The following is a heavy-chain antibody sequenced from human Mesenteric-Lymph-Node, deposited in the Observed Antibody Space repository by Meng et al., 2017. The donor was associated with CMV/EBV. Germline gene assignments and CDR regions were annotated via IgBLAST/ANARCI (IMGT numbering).Heavy chain of an antibody. CDR3: ARVETGWKSTHNWFDP. CDR1: CYTFTSYG. V-gene: IGHV1-18*01. D-gene: IGHD7-27*01. CDR2: ISTYNGHI. J-gene: IGHJ5*02. Sequence: ASVKVSCKASCYTFTSYGISWVRQAPGQGLEWMGWISTYNGHINHAQELQGRVTMTTDTSTSTAYMELRGLTSDDTAVYYCARVETGWKSTHNWFDPWGQGTLVTVSS.